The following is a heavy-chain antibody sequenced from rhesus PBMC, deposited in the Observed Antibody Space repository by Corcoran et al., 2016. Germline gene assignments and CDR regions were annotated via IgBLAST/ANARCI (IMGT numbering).Heavy chain of an antibody. V-gene: IGHV4-165*02. CDR1: GGPISGHY. Sequence: QVQLQESGPGLVKPSETLSLTCAVSGGPISGHYWKWIRQPPGKGRERIGYIGGRVRVPTCNPDLKSRVPMSTDTATNQFSLKLSSVTAAGTAVYYCARKGTVGTPIDYWGQGGLVTVSS. CDR3: ARKGTVGTPIDY. J-gene: IGHJ4*01. CDR2: IGGRVRVP. D-gene: IGHD5-24*01.